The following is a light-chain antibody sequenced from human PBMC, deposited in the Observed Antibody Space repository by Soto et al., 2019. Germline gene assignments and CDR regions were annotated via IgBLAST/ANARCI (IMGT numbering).Light chain of an antibody. CDR2: DAS. Sequence: EIVLTQSPATLSLSPGERATLSCRASQSVGTYLAWHQQKPGQAPRLLLYDASTRATGIPVRFSGSGSGTDFPLTISSLEPEDFAVYYCHQRSSWPLTFGGGTKVEIK. V-gene: IGKV3-11*01. CDR3: HQRSSWPLT. J-gene: IGKJ4*01. CDR1: QSVGTY.